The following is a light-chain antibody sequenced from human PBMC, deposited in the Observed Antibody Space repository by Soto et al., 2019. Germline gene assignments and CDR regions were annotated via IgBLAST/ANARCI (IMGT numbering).Light chain of an antibody. CDR3: QQYNSWPGT. J-gene: IGKJ1*01. Sequence: EIVMTQSPATLSVSPGERATLSCRASQSVAGNLAWYQHKPGQAPRLLIYGASTGATGIPARFSGSGSGTEFTLTICSLQSGDFAVYYCQQYNSWPGTFGQGTKVDIK. CDR2: GAS. CDR1: QSVAGN. V-gene: IGKV3-15*01.